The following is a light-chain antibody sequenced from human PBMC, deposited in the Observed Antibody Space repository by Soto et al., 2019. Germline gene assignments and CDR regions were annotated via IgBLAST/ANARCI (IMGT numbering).Light chain of an antibody. CDR1: QSISSW. CDR3: QQYNSYSFT. Sequence: DIQMTQSPSTLSASVGDRVTITCRASQSISSWLAWYQQKPGKAPKLLIYDASSLESGVPSRFSVSGSGTEFTLTSISLQPDDFATYYCQQYNSYSFTFGPGTKVDIK. V-gene: IGKV1-5*01. CDR2: DAS. J-gene: IGKJ3*01.